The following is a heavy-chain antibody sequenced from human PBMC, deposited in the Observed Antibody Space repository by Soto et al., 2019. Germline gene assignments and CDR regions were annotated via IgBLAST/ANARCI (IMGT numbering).Heavy chain of an antibody. V-gene: IGHV3-49*03. J-gene: IGHJ6*02. CDR2: IRSKAYGGTT. CDR1: GFTFGDYA. D-gene: IGHD3-22*01. CDR3: TSSGYLYYYGMDV. Sequence: GGSLRLSCTASGFTFGDYAMSWFRQAPGKGLEWVGFIRSKAYGGTTEYAASVKGRFTISRDDSKSIAYLQMNSLKTEDTAVYYCTSSGYLYYYGMDVWGQGTSVTVSS.